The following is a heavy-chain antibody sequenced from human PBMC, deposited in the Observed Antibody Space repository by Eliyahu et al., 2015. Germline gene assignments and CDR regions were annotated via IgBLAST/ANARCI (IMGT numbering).Heavy chain of an antibody. D-gene: IGHD5-12*01. CDR3: ARDSAVVDIVATEYYYYYYGMDV. J-gene: IGHJ6*02. V-gene: IGHV3-21*01. CDR1: GFTFXSYS. CDR2: ISSSSSYI. Sequence: EVQLVESGGGLVKPGGSLRLSCAASGFTFXSYSMNWVRQAPGKGLEWVSSISSSSSYIYYADSVKGRFTISRDNAKNSLYLQMNSLRAEDTAVYYCARDSAVVDIVATEYYYYYYGMDVWGQGTTVTVSS.